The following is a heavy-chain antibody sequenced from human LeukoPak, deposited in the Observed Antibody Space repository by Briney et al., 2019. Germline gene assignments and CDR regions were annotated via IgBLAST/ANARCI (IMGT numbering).Heavy chain of an antibody. CDR3: ARDWKVVPAAISYGMDV. CDR2: IIPIFGTA. D-gene: IGHD2-2*01. Sequence: GASVKVSCKASGGTFSSYAISWVRQAPGQGLEWMGGIIPIFGTANYAQKFQGRVTITADESTSTAYMELRSLRSDDTAVYYCARDWKVVPAAISYGMDVWGQGTTVTVSS. V-gene: IGHV1-69*01. CDR1: GGTFSSYA. J-gene: IGHJ6*02.